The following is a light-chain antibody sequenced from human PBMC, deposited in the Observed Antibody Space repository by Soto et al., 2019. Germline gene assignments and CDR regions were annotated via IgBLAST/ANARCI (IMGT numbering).Light chain of an antibody. CDR1: QSVSSSY. Sequence: EIVFTQSPGTLSLSKGERATLSCRASQSVSSSYLAWYQQKPGQAPRLLIYGVSSRATGIPDRFSGSGSGTDFTLTISRLEPEDFAVYYCQQYGSSLITFGQGTRLEIK. J-gene: IGKJ5*01. CDR2: GVS. V-gene: IGKV3-20*01. CDR3: QQYGSSLIT.